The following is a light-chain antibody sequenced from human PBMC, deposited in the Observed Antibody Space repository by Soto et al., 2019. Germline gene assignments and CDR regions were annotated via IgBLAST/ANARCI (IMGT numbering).Light chain of an antibody. V-gene: IGLV2-23*02. CDR3: GSFARSRNV. CDR1: SSDVGSYNL. Sequence: QSVLTQPASVSGSPGQSVTISCTGTSSDVGSYNLVSWYQQHPGKAPQLMIYEVNERPAGVSNRFSGSKSGNTASLTISGLQAYDEAEYYCGSFARSRNVVGTVTNVTVL. J-gene: IGLJ1*01. CDR2: EVN.